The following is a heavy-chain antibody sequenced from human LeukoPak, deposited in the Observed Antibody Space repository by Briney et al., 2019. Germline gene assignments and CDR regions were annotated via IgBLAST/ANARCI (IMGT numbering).Heavy chain of an antibody. D-gene: IGHD3-3*01. J-gene: IGHJ4*02. CDR3: AKDHTLYYDFWSGYPSSEYYFDY. V-gene: IGHV3-30*02. Sequence: GGSLRLSCAASGFTFSSYGMHWVRQAPGKGLEWVAFIRYDGSNKYYADSVKVRFTISRDNSKNTLYLQMNSLRAEVTAVYYCAKDHTLYYDFWSGYPSSEYYFDYWGQGTLVTVSS. CDR1: GFTFSSYG. CDR2: IRYDGSNK.